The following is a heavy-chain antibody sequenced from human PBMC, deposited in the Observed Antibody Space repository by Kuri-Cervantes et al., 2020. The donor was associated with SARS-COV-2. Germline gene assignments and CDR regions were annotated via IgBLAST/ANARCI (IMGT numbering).Heavy chain of an antibody. Sequence: ESLKISCAVYGGPFSGYYWSWIRQPPGKGLEWIGEINHSGSTNYNPSLKSRVTISVDTSKNQFSLKLSSVTAADTAVYYCARSNKRWLQLRLFDYWGQGTLVTVSS. V-gene: IGHV4-34*01. CDR2: INHSGST. J-gene: IGHJ4*02. D-gene: IGHD5-24*01. CDR1: GGPFSGYY. CDR3: ARSNKRWLQLRLFDY.